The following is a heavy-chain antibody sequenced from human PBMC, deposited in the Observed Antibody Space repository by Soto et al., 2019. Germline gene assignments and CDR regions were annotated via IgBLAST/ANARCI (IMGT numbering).Heavy chain of an antibody. D-gene: IGHD3-10*01. Sequence: SCAASGFTFSSYAMSWIRQAPGKGLEWVSYISLSGSTVYYADSVKGRFTVSRDNAKNSLYLQMNSLRPEDTAVYYCAKTLGGNYASGSSATDYWGQGTLVTVSS. J-gene: IGHJ4*02. CDR2: ISLSGSTV. CDR3: AKTLGGNYASGSSATDY. V-gene: IGHV3-11*01. CDR1: GFTFSSYA.